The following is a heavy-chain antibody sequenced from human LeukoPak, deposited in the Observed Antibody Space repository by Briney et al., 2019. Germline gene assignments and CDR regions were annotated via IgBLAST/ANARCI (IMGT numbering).Heavy chain of an antibody. D-gene: IGHD2-2*01. J-gene: IGHJ4*02. V-gene: IGHV3-33*06. Sequence: GGSLRLSCAASGFTFSHYAMHWVRQAPGKGLEWVAVIWYDGSHDTYTDSVKGRFTVSRDNSKNVLHLQMNSLRVEDTAVYYCAKEGDYCSSSGCHKRGIDYWGQGTLVTVSS. CDR1: GFTFSHYA. CDR2: IWYDGSHD. CDR3: AKEGDYCSSSGCHKRGIDY.